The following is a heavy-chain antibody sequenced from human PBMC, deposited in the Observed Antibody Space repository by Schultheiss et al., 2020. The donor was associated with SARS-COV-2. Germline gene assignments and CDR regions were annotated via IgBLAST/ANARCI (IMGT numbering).Heavy chain of an antibody. CDR3: AKWDRQKGDC. Sequence: GGSLRLSCAASGFTFSNAWMSWVRQAPGKGLEWVGRIKSKTDGGTTDYAAPVKGRFTISRDDSKNTLYLQMNTLRAEDTAVYYCAKWDRQKGDCWGQGTLVTVAS. CDR2: IKSKTDGGTT. V-gene: IGHV3-15*01. J-gene: IGHJ4*02. D-gene: IGHD1-26*01. CDR1: GFTFSNAW.